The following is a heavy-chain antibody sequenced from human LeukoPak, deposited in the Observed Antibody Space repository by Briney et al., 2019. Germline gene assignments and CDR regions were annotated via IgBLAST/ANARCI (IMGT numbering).Heavy chain of an antibody. Sequence: GRSLRLSCAASGFTFSSYGMHWVRQAPGKGLEWVAVISYDGSNKYYADSVKGRFTISRDNSKNTLYLQMNSLRAEDTAVYYCARVYERVGYYFDYWGQGTLVTVSS. J-gene: IGHJ4*02. V-gene: IGHV3-30*03. CDR2: ISYDGSNK. CDR3: ARVYERVGYYFDY. CDR1: GFTFSSYG. D-gene: IGHD3-16*01.